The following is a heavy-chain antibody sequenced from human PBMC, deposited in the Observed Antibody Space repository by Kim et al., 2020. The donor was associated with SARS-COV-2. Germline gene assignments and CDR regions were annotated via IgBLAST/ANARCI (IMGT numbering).Heavy chain of an antibody. J-gene: IGHJ4*02. D-gene: IGHD5-18*01. Sequence: ASVKVSCKTSGYTFTASAIHWVSQAPGQRLEWMGWIETGNGKTTYSQRLQGRLTITRDTSARTAYMDLSSLRSEDTAVYFCARGTSYGNKDWGQGTLVTV. V-gene: IGHV1-3*04. CDR1: GYTFTASA. CDR3: ARGTSYGNKD. CDR2: IETGNGKT.